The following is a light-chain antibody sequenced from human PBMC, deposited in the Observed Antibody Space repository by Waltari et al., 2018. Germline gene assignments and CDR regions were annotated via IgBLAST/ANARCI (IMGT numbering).Light chain of an antibody. CDR2: DVS. Sequence: QSALTQPASVSGSPGQSITISCTGTSSDVGGYNHVSWYQQHPGKAPKLMIYDVSSRPSGVSHRFFGSKSGNTASLTISGLQAEDEAVYFCSSYSTGITPYVFGTGTKVTVL. CDR1: SSDVGGYNH. V-gene: IGLV2-14*03. CDR3: SSYSTGITPYV. J-gene: IGLJ1*01.